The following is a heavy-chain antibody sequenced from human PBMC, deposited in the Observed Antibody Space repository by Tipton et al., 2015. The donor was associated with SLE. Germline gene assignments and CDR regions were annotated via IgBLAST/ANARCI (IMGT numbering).Heavy chain of an antibody. CDR2: ISYDGSNK. CDR1: GFTFSSYA. V-gene: IGHV3-30-3*01. D-gene: IGHD3-3*01. J-gene: IGHJ4*02. Sequence: RSLRLSCAASGFTFSSYAMHWVRQAPGKGLEWVAVISYDGSNKYYADSVKGRFTISRDNSKNTLYLQMNSLRAEDTAVYYCAKDMDERAYYDFWSGLGYWGQGTLVTVSS. CDR3: AKDMDERAYYDFWSGLGY.